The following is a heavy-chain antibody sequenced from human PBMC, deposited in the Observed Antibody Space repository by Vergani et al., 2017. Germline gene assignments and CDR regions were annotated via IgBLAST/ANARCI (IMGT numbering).Heavy chain of an antibody. D-gene: IGHD2-15*01. V-gene: IGHV4-39*01. CDR3: ARRNYCSGGSCYDY. CDR2: IYYSGST. J-gene: IGHJ4*02. CDR1: GGSISSSSYY. Sequence: QLQLQESGPGLVKPSETLSLTCTVSGGSISSSSYYWGWIRQPPGKGLEWIGSIYYSGSTYYNPSLKSRVTISVDTSKNQFSLKLSSVTAADTAVYYCARRNYCSGGSCYDYCGQGTLVTVSS.